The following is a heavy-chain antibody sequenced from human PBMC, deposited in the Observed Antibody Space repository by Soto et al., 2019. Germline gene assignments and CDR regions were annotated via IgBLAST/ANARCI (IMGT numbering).Heavy chain of an antibody. D-gene: IGHD6-13*01. CDR1: GGSVSSGSYY. CDR2: IYYSGST. Sequence: ETLSLTCTVSGGSVSSGSYYWSWIRQPPGKGLEWIGYIYYSGSTNYNPSLKSRVTISVDTSKNQFSLKLSSVTAADTAVYYCARDTSSWSSSWYVIDYWGQGTLVTVSS. CDR3: ARDTSSWSSSWYVIDY. V-gene: IGHV4-61*01. J-gene: IGHJ4*02.